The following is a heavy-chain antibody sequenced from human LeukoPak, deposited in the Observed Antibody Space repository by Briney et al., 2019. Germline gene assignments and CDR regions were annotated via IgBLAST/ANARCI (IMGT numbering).Heavy chain of an antibody. D-gene: IGHD5-24*01. CDR2: ISSSSSTI. V-gene: IGHV3-48*01. Sequence: GGSLRLSCAASGFTFSSYSMNWVRQAPGKGLEWVSYISSSSSTIYYADSEKGRFTISRDNSKNTLYLQMNSLRTEDTAVYYCVRDGGGGYNQIDYWGQGTLVTVSS. CDR3: VRDGGGGYNQIDY. J-gene: IGHJ4*02. CDR1: GFTFSSYS.